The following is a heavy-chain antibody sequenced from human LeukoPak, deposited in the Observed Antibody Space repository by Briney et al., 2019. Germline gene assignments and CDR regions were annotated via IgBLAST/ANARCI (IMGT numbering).Heavy chain of an antibody. CDR2: IYYSGST. V-gene: IGHV4-59*08. CDR1: GGSISSYY. Sequence: SETLSLTCTVSGGSISSYYWSWLRQPPGKGLEWIGYIYYSGSTNYNPSLKSRVTISVDTSKNQFSLKLSSVTAADTAVYYCARGALDYDFWSGYHFDYWGQGTLVTVSS. J-gene: IGHJ4*02. CDR3: ARGALDYDFWSGYHFDY. D-gene: IGHD3-3*01.